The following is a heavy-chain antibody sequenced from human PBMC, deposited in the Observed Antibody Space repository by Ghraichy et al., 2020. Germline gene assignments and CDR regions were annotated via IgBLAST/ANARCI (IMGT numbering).Heavy chain of an antibody. J-gene: IGHJ3*02. D-gene: IGHD2-21*01. CDR3: ARDVVVGGSDAFDI. CDR1: GGSISSGDYY. V-gene: IGHV4-30-4*01. CDR2: IYYSGSA. Sequence: SQTLSLTCTVSGGSISSGDYYWSWIRQPPGKGLEWIGYIYYSGSAYYNSSLKSRVTISVDTSKNQFSLKLSSVTAADTAVYYCARDVVVGGSDAFDIWGQGTMVTVSS.